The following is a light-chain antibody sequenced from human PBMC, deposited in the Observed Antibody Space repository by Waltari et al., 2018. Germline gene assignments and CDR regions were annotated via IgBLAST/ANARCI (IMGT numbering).Light chain of an antibody. CDR1: TTDVGAYDF. Sequence: QSALTQPASVSGSPGQSITISCTGSTTDVGAYDFFAWYQQHPGKAPQLMVFDVTHRPSGISNRFSGSKSGDTASLTISGLQAEDEAYYYCSSYTTTNTFVFGTGTNVTVV. CDR2: DVT. J-gene: IGLJ1*01. CDR3: SSYTTTNTFV. V-gene: IGLV2-14*01.